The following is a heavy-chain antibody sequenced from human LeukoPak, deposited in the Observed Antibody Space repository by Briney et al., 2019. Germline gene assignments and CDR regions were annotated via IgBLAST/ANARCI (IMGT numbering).Heavy chain of an antibody. V-gene: IGHV3-21*01. CDR3: ARDRTHRADYVEAFLI. D-gene: IGHD4-17*01. J-gene: IGHJ3*02. Sequence: GGSLRLSCAASGFTFSSYSMNWVRQAPGKGLEWVSSISSSSSYIYYADSVKGRFTISRDNAKNSLYLQMNSLRADDTAVYDCARDRTHRADYVEAFLIWGQGTMVSVFS. CDR1: GFTFSSYS. CDR2: ISSSSSYI.